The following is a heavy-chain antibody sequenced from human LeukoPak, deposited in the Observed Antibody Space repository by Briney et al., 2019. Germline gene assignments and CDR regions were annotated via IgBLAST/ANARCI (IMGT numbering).Heavy chain of an antibody. D-gene: IGHD6-13*01. CDR3: AGYGLAAAVDY. V-gene: IGHV4-34*01. CDR2: INHSGST. Sequence: SETLSLTCAVYGGSFSGYYWSWIRQPPGKGLGWIGEINHSGSTNYNPSLKSRVTISVDTSKNQFSLKLSSVTAADTAVYYCAGYGLAAAVDYWGQGTLVTVSS. CDR1: GGSFSGYY. J-gene: IGHJ4*02.